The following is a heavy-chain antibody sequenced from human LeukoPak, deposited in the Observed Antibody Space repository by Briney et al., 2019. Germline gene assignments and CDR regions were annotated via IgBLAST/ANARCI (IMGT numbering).Heavy chain of an antibody. CDR2: INPNSGGT. Sequence: ASVKVSCKASGYTFTGYYMHWVRQAPGQGLEWMGWINPNSGGTNYAQKFQGRVTMTRDTSISTAYMELSRLRSDDTAVYYCARDLAYYGSETGTENYWGQGTLVTVSS. CDR1: GYTFTGYY. CDR3: ARDLAYYGSETGTENY. V-gene: IGHV1-2*02. J-gene: IGHJ4*02. D-gene: IGHD3-10*01.